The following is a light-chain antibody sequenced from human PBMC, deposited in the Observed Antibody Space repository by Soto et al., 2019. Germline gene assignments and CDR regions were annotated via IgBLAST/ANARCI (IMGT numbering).Light chain of an antibody. Sequence: VMTQPPAPLSVSPGERATLSCRASQSVSSNLAWYQQKPGQAPRLLIYGASTRATGIPARFSGSGSGTEFTLTISSLQSEDFAVYFCQQYNNWPTWTFGQGTKVDIK. CDR3: QQYNNWPTWT. CDR2: GAS. J-gene: IGKJ1*01. V-gene: IGKV3-15*01. CDR1: QSVSSN.